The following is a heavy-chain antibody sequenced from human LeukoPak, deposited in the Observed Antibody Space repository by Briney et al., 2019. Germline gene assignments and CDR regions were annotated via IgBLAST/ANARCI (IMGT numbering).Heavy chain of an antibody. V-gene: IGHV4-59*08. CDR3: ARRSSTYYRFDY. CDR1: GGSISSYY. CDR2: IHYSGST. D-gene: IGHD3-22*01. J-gene: IGHJ4*02. Sequence: SETLSLTCTVSGGSISSYYWSWIRQPPGKGLEWIGYIHYSGSTNYNPSLKSRVTISVDTSKNQFSLKVSSVTAADTAVYYCARRSSTYYRFDYWGQGTLVSVSS.